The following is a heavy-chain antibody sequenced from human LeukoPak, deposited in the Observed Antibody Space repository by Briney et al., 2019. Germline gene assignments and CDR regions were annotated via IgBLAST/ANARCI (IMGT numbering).Heavy chain of an antibody. J-gene: IGHJ4*02. D-gene: IGHD3-10*01. Sequence: SETLSLTCTVSGGSISSFYWSWIRQPPGKGLEWIGYIYYSGSTNYNPSLRSRVTISVDTSKDQFSLNLRSVTAADTAIYYCARYYGSGSYDYWGQGTLVTVSS. V-gene: IGHV4-59*01. CDR2: IYYSGST. CDR1: GGSISSFY. CDR3: ARYYGSGSYDY.